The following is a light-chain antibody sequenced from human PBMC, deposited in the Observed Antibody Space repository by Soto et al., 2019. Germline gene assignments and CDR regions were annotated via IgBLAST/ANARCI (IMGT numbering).Light chain of an antibody. CDR3: KQSYSTLSLT. Sequence: DIQLTQSPSSLSASVGDRVTITCRASQSISSYLNWYQHKPGKAPKLLIYAASSLQSGVPSRFSDSGSGTDFTLTISSLQPEDFATYYCKQSYSTLSLTFGGGTKVEIK. CDR1: QSISSY. CDR2: AAS. J-gene: IGKJ4*01. V-gene: IGKV1-39*01.